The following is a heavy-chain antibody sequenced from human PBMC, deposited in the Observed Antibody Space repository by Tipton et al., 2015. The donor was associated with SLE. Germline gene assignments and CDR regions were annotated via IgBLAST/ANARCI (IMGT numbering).Heavy chain of an antibody. CDR1: GASISDNY. J-gene: IGHJ4*02. CDR3: ARGREREQWLAPQGFDL. V-gene: IGHV4-59*12. CDR2: IYYSGST. D-gene: IGHD6-19*01. Sequence: GLVKPSETLSLTCTVSGASISDNYWSWIRQPTGKRLEWIGYIYYSGSTNYNPSLMGRVTISVDTSKAQFSLKLRSVTAADTAVYYCARGREREQWLAPQGFDLWGQGIRVTVSS.